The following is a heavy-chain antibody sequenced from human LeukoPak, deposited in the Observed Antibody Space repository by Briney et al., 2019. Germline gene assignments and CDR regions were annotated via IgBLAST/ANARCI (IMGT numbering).Heavy chain of an antibody. J-gene: IGHJ3*02. CDR2: ISAYNGNT. D-gene: IGHD3-9*01. V-gene: IGHV1-18*04. CDR3: AREYYDISTGYRGDDAFNI. CDR1: GYTFTSYG. Sequence: ASVKVSCKASGYTFTSYGISWVRQAPGQGLEWMGWISAYNGNTTYAQKLQGRVTMTTDTSTSTAYMELRSLRSDDTAVYYCAREYYDISTGYRGDDAFNIWGQGTMVTVSS.